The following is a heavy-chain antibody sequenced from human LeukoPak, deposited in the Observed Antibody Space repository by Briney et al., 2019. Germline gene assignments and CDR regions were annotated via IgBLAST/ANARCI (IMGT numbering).Heavy chain of an antibody. CDR1: GGSISSYY. D-gene: IGHD6-19*01. J-gene: IGHJ4*02. Sequence: TSETLSLTCTVSGGSISSYYWSWIRQPPGKGLEWIGYIYYSGSTNYNPSLKSRVTISVDTSKNQFSLKLSSVTAADTAVYYCARGEWLANFDYWGQGTLVTVSS. CDR3: ARGEWLANFDY. CDR2: IYYSGST. V-gene: IGHV4-59*12.